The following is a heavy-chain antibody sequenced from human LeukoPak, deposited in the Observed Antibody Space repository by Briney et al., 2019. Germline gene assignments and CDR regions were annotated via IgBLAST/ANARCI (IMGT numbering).Heavy chain of an antibody. CDR1: GGTFSSYA. CDR2: IIPIFGTA. J-gene: IGHJ4*02. CDR3: ARDRLEGITMVRGVISWATNFDY. D-gene: IGHD3-10*01. Sequence: SVRVSCEASGGTFSSYAISWVRQAPGQGLEWMGGIIPIFGTANYAQKFQGRVTITADESTSTAYMELSSLRSEDTAVYYCARDRLEGITMVRGVISWATNFDYWGQGTLVTVSS. V-gene: IGHV1-69*13.